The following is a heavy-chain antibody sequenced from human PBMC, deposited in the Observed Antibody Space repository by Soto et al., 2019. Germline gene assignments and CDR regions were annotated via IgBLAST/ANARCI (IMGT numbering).Heavy chain of an antibody. J-gene: IGHJ5*02. CDR3: ARWRRYGSVGSDP. CDR2: IFYSGSP. D-gene: IGHD3-10*01. V-gene: IGHV4-30-4*08. CDR1: GGSFTSGDYF. Sequence: SETLSLTCTVSGGSFTSGDYFWTWIRQSPGMGLEWLGYIFYSGSPYYNPSLRSRLSLSVDPSKSQFSLNLSSVTAADTAVYYCARWRRYGSVGSDPWGRGTLVTVSS.